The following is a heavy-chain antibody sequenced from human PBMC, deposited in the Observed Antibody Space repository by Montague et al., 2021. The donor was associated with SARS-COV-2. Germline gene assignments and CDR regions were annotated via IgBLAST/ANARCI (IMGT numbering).Heavy chain of an antibody. Sequence: SETLSLTCTVSGFSIGSGDYWGWIRQPPGKGLEWIGSIYHSGTTYYNPSLQSRLTMSIDTSTNQFSLRLTSVTAADTAVFFCVREKGGGIRNVFDIWGQGTTVTVSS. CDR3: VREKGGGIRNVFDI. D-gene: IGHD3-16*01. J-gene: IGHJ3*02. CDR2: IYHSGTT. V-gene: IGHV4-38-2*02. CDR1: GFSIGSGDY.